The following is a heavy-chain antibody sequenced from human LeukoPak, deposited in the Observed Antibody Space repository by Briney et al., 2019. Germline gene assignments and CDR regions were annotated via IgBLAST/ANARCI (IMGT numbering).Heavy chain of an antibody. CDR3: ASGQDGCPHPIFDY. D-gene: IGHD5-24*01. J-gene: IGHJ4*02. V-gene: IGHV1-69*13. CDR1: GGTFSSYA. Sequence: SVKVSCKASGGTFSSYAISWARQAPGQGLEWMGGIIPIFGTANYAQKFQGRVTITADESTSTAYMELSSLRSEDTAVYYCASGQDGCPHPIFDYWGQGTLVTVSS. CDR2: IIPIFGTA.